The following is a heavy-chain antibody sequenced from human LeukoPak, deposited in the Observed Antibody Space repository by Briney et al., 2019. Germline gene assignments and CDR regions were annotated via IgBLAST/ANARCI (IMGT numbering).Heavy chain of an antibody. CDR1: GGSISSYY. CDR3: ARLAIAVAGYYYYYMDV. Sequence: PSETLSLTCTVSGGSISSYYWSWIRQPAGKGLEWIGRIYTSGSTNYNPSLKSRVTISVDTSKNQFPLKLSSVTAADTAVYYCARLAIAVAGYYYYYMDVWGKGTTVTVSS. V-gene: IGHV4-4*07. D-gene: IGHD6-19*01. CDR2: IYTSGST. J-gene: IGHJ6*03.